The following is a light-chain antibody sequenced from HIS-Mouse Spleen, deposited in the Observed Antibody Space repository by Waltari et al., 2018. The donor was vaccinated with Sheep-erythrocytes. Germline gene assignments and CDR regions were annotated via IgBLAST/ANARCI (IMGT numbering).Light chain of an antibody. CDR1: KLGDKY. V-gene: IGLV3-1*01. Sequence: SYVLTQPPSVSVSPGQTASITCPGDKLGDKYACWYQQKPGQSPVLVIYQDSKRPSGIPERFSGSNSGNTATLTISGTQAMDEADYYCQAWDSSKGVFGTGTKVTVL. J-gene: IGLJ1*01. CDR2: QDS. CDR3: QAWDSSKGV.